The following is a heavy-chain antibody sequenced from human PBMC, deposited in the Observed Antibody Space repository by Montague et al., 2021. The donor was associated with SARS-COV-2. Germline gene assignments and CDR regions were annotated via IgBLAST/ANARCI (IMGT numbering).Heavy chain of an antibody. CDR2: INNDESDT. J-gene: IGHJ6*02. D-gene: IGHD1/OR15-1a*01. CDR3: ARGLMATSWNTMGV. CDR1: GGSFSNYYW. Sequence: ETLSLTCAVYGGSFSNYYWMHWVRQAPGKGLVWVSRINNDESDTRYADSVKGRFTISRDNAKNMLYLQMNSLRADDTAVYYCARGLMATSWNTMGVWGHGSTVTVSS. V-gene: IGHV3-74*01.